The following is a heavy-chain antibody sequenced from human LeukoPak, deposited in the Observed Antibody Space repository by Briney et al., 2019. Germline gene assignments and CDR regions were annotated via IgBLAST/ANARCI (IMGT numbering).Heavy chain of an antibody. CDR1: GDSITNYF. CDR2: IYYTGNT. CDR3: ARGRVAYSAYYFDY. J-gene: IGHJ4*02. V-gene: IGHV4-59*01. D-gene: IGHD2-15*01. Sequence: HSETLSLTCTVSGDSITNYFWSWIRQPPGKGLEWIGYIYYTGNTNYKPSLKSRVTMSVDTSTNQFSLRLRSVTAADTAVYYCARGRVAYSAYYFDYWGRGTLVTVSS.